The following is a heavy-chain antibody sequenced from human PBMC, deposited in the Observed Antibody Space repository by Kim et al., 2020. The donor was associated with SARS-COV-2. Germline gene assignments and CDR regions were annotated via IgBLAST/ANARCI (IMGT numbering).Heavy chain of an antibody. D-gene: IGHD6-13*01. J-gene: IGHJ4*02. CDR3: AKDEQLVDY. CDR2: INSGGSST. V-gene: IGHV3-23*03. Sequence: GGSLRLSCAASGFTFSSYGMSWVRQAPGKGLEWVSVINSGGSSTYYADSVKGRFTMSRDNSKNTLYLQMNSLRAEDTAVYYCAKDEQLVDYWGQGTRVTVSS. CDR1: GFTFSSYG.